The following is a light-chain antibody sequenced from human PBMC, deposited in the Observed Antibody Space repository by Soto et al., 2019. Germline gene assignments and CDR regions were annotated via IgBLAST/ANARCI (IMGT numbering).Light chain of an antibody. J-gene: IGKJ1*01. Sequence: DIQMTQSPSTLSASVGDGVTITCRASQSINTWLAWYQQKPGKAPRLLIYTASSLESGVPSRFGGSGSGTEFTLTISSLQPDDFATYYCQQHESYPRTFGQGTKVEIK. V-gene: IGKV1-5*03. CDR3: QQHESYPRT. CDR2: TAS. CDR1: QSINTW.